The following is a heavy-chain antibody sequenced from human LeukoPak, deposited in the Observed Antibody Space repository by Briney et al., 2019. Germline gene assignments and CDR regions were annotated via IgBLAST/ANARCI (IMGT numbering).Heavy chain of an antibody. Sequence: PGRSLTLSCAASGFTFSTYVMQWCRQAPGKGLEWVAAISRDGRDKYHADSVTGRFAISRDNSRDTVYLQMDSLRADDTAVYYCVREGYSSGRSEAFDYWGQGAKVTVDS. CDR3: VREGYSSGRSEAFDY. D-gene: IGHD6-19*01. J-gene: IGHJ4*02. CDR2: ISRDGRDK. CDR1: GFTFSTYV. V-gene: IGHV3-30*09.